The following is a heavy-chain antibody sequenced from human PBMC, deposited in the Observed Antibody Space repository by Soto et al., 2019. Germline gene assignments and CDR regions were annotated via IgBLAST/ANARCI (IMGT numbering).Heavy chain of an antibody. CDR2: ISYDGSNK. Sequence: GGSLRLSCAASGFTFSSYAMHWVRQAPGKGLEWVAVISYDGSNKYYADSVKGRFTISRDNSKNTLYLQMNSLRAEDTAVYYCARDRPRGTAMVGPYYYGMDVWGQGTTVTVSS. V-gene: IGHV3-30-3*01. D-gene: IGHD5-18*01. J-gene: IGHJ6*02. CDR3: ARDRPRGTAMVGPYYYGMDV. CDR1: GFTFSSYA.